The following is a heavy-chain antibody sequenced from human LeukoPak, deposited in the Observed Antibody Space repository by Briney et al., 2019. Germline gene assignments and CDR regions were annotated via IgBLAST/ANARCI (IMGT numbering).Heavy chain of an antibody. D-gene: IGHD6-19*01. J-gene: IGHJ4*02. V-gene: IGHV3-23*01. CDR3: AKDPNFSSGWYLADY. CDR1: GFPFGIFA. Sequence: SGGSLRLSCAASGFPFGIFALSWVRQAPGKGLEWVSSITSSGDKTYYADSVKGRFTVSRDNSKKTVDLQMNSLRAEDTALYYCAKDPNFSSGWYLADYWGQGTLVTVSS. CDR2: ITSSGDKT.